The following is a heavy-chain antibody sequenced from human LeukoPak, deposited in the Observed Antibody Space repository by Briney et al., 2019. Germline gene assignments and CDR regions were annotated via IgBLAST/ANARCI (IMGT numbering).Heavy chain of an antibody. J-gene: IGHJ4*02. CDR2: MSPNSGNT. V-gene: IGHV1-8*01. CDR3: ARMYYYDSSGYQADY. CDR1: GYTFTSYD. D-gene: IGHD3-22*01. Sequence: GASVKVSCKASGYTFTSYDINWVRQATGQGLEWMGWMSPNSGNTGYARKFQGRVTMTRNTSISTAYMELSSLRSEDTAVYYCARMYYYDSSGYQADYWGQGTLVTVSS.